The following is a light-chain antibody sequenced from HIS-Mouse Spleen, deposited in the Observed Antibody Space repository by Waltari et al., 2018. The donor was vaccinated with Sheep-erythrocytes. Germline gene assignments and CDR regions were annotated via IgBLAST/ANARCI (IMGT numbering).Light chain of an antibody. Sequence: DIVMTQSPDSLAVSLGERATINCKSSQSVLYSSNNKNYIAWYQQKPGQPPKLLIYWASNRESGVPDRFSSRGSGTDFTLTISSLQAEDVAVYYCQQYYSTLTFGGGTK. J-gene: IGKJ4*01. V-gene: IGKV4-1*01. CDR3: QQYYSTLT. CDR2: WAS. CDR1: QSVLYSSNNKNY.